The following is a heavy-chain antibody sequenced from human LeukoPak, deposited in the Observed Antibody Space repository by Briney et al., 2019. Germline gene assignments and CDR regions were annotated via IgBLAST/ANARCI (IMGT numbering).Heavy chain of an antibody. CDR1: GFTFSAYA. CDR3: ARVKYYYDSSGYYLFDP. J-gene: IGHJ5*02. CDR2: ISSSGSTI. Sequence: GGSLRLSCAASGFTFSAYAMSWIRQAPGKGLEWVSYISSSGSTIYYADSVKGRFTISRDNAKNSLYLQMNSLRAEDTAVYYCARVKYYYDSSGYYLFDPWGQGTLVTVSS. D-gene: IGHD3-22*01. V-gene: IGHV3-11*01.